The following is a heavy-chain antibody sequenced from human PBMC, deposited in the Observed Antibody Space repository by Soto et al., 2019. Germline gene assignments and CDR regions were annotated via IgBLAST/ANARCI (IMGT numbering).Heavy chain of an antibody. Sequence: QVQLVQSGAEVKKPGASVKVSCKASGYTFTRYDINWVRQATGQGLAWMGWMNPNSGNPGNAQKLHGRVTMTRTTSISSAYMELSSLRSEDTAVYYCARPLYGDNVDYWGQGTLVTVSS. CDR3: ARPLYGDNVDY. CDR2: MNPNSGNP. J-gene: IGHJ4*02. D-gene: IGHD4-17*01. CDR1: GYTFTRYD. V-gene: IGHV1-8*01.